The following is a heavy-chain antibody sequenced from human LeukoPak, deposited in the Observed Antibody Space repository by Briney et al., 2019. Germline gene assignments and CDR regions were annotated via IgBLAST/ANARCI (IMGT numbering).Heavy chain of an antibody. J-gene: IGHJ4*02. CDR2: ISYDGSNK. CDR3: AKGRLGDSY. D-gene: IGHD3-16*01. V-gene: IGHV3-30*18. Sequence: GGSLRLSCAASGFTFSSYGMHWVRQAPGKGLEWVAVISYDGSNKYYADSVQGRFNISRDKSKNTLYLQMNSLRAEDTAVYYCAKGRLGDSYWGQETLVTVSS. CDR1: GFTFSSYG.